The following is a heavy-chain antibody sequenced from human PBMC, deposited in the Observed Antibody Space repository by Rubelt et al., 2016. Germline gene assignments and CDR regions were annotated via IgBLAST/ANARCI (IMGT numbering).Heavy chain of an antibody. Sequence: EVQLVESGGGLVKPGGSLRLSCAASGFTFSSYSMNWVRQAPGKGLEWVSSISSSSSYIYYADSVKGRFTISMDNAKNSLYLQMNSLRAEDTAVYYCARYCTNGVCYTGFDYWGQGTLVTVSS. J-gene: IGHJ4*02. CDR2: ISSSSSYI. D-gene: IGHD2-8*01. V-gene: IGHV3-21*01. CDR3: ARYCTNGVCYTGFDY. CDR1: GFTFSSYS.